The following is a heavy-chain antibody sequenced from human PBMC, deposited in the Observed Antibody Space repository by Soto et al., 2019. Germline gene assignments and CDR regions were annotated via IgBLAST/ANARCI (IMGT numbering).Heavy chain of an antibody. J-gene: IGHJ4*02. CDR2: IYYSGST. CDR3: ARDTSNNGIDY. V-gene: IGHV4-39*07. D-gene: IGHD4-4*01. Sequence: PSETLSLTCTVSGGSISSSSYYWGWIRQPPGKGLEWIGSIYYSGSTYYNPSLKSRVTISVDTSKNQFSLKLSSVTAADTAVYYCARDTSNNGIDYWGQGTLVTVSS. CDR1: GGSISSSSYY.